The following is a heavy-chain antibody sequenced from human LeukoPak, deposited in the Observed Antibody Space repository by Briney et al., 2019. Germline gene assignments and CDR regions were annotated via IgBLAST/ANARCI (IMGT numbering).Heavy chain of an antibody. D-gene: IGHD5-18*01. V-gene: IGHV3-21*04. Sequence: GGSLRLSCAASGFTFDDYGMSWVRQAPGKGLEWVSSISSSSSYIYYADSVKGRFTISRDNAKNSLYLQMNSLRAEDTAVYYCASRGAMVEWYYYYMDVWGKGTTVTVSS. CDR2: ISSSSSYI. CDR1: GFTFDDYG. CDR3: ASRGAMVEWYYYYMDV. J-gene: IGHJ6*03.